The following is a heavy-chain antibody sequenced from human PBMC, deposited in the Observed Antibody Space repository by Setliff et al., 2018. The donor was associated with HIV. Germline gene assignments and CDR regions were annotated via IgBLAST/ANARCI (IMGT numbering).Heavy chain of an antibody. Sequence: LSLTCTVPGGSIRTYYWSWIRQPPGKGLEWIGYIFYSVNTNYNPSLKGRVTISVDTSKNQFSLKLSSVTAADTAVYYCARLAREEYCRGRTCYPNWFDPWGPGTLVTVST. J-gene: IGHJ5*02. D-gene: IGHD2-15*01. V-gene: IGHV4-59*08. CDR3: ARLAREEYCRGRTCYPNWFDP. CDR1: GGSIRTYY. CDR2: IFYSVNT.